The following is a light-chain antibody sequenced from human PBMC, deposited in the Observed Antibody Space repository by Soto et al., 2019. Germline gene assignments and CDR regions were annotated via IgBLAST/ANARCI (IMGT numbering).Light chain of an antibody. CDR3: LQNSDYPFT. V-gene: IGKV1-17*01. CDR1: QDIRYA. J-gene: IGKJ2*01. CDR2: GAS. Sequence: DIQMTQSPSSLSASVGDRVTITCRASQDIRYALGWYQQKPGKVPKRLIYGASSLQSGVPSRFSGTGSGTDFTLTISSLQPEDFATYYCLQNSDYPFTFGQGTKLEIK.